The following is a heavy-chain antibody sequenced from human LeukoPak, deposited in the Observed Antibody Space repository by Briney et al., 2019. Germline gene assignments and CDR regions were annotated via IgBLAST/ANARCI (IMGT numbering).Heavy chain of an antibody. CDR1: GYTFTGYY. CDR3: ASSSGPFDFDY. CDR2: INPNSGGT. J-gene: IGHJ4*02. D-gene: IGHD6-19*01. V-gene: IGHV1-2*02. Sequence: GASVKVSCKAPGYTFTGYYMHWVRQAAGQGLEWMVWINPNSGGTNYAQKFQGRVTMTRDTSISTAYMELSRLRSDDTAVYYCASSSGPFDFDYWGQGTLVTVSS.